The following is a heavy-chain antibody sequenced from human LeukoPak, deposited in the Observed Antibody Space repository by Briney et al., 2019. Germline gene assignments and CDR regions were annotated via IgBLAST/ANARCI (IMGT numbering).Heavy chain of an antibody. V-gene: IGHV3-30*03. CDR2: ISYDGSNK. Sequence: GGSLRLSCAASGFTFSSYGMHWVRQAPGKGLEWVAVISYDGSNKYYADSVKGRFTISRDNAKNSLYLQMNSLRAEDTAVYYCATLPPRKYWGQGTLVTVSS. CDR1: GFTFSSYG. D-gene: IGHD1-14*01. CDR3: ATLPPRKY. J-gene: IGHJ4*02.